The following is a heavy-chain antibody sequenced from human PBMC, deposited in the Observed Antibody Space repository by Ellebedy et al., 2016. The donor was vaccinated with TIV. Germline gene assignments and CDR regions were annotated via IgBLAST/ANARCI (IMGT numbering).Heavy chain of an antibody. Sequence: GESLKISCAASGFTFSGYYMSWFRQAPGKGPEWVSYISYSGDVMYYEDSVKGRFTTSRDNAGNSLYLQMNSLRAEDTAVYYCARLCVIAAAGVGDYWGQGTLVIVSS. CDR1: GFTFSGYY. V-gene: IGHV3-11*01. CDR3: ARLCVIAAAGVGDY. J-gene: IGHJ4*02. CDR2: ISYSGDVM. D-gene: IGHD6-13*01.